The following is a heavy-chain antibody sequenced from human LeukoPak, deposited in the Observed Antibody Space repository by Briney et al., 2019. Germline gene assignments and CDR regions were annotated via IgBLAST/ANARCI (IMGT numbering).Heavy chain of an antibody. CDR1: GFTFGDYA. V-gene: IGHV3-49*04. Sequence: QSGGSLRLSCTASGFTFGDYAMSWVRQAPGEGLEWVGFIRSKAYGGTTEYAASVKGRFTISRDDSKSIAYRQMNSLKTEDTAVYYCTRGIAFDAFDIWGQGTMVTVSS. CDR2: IRSKAYGGTT. J-gene: IGHJ3*02. CDR3: TRGIAFDAFDI.